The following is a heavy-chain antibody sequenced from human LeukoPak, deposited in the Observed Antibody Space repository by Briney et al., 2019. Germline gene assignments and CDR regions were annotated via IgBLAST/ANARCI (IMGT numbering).Heavy chain of an antibody. V-gene: IGHV3-33*01. J-gene: IGHJ3*01. CDR1: GFSVTRTG. D-gene: IGHD3-10*01. CDR2: IWSDGSNI. Sequence: GRSLRLSXEASGFSVTRTGMHWVRQTPGKGLEWVAVIWSDGSNINYPDSVKGRFTISRDTSKNRLYLQMDSLRVEDTAVYYCTTSPRGKGFDFWGLGTVVTVSS. CDR3: TTSPRGKGFDF.